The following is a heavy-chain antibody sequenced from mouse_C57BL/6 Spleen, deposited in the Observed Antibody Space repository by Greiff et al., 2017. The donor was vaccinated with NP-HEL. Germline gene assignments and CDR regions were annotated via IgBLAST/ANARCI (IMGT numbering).Heavy chain of an antibody. CDR1: GFNFKDYY. V-gene: IGHV14-2*01. J-gene: IGHJ2*01. CDR3: ASIYYYGRGDY. CDR2: IDPEDGDT. D-gene: IGHD1-1*01. Sequence: EVKLVESGAELVKPGASVKLSCTASGFNFKDYYMHWVKQRTEQGLEWIGMIDPEDGDTKYAPKFQGKAPITADTYSNTAYLQLNIRTSEDTAVYYCASIYYYGRGDYWGQGTTLTVSS.